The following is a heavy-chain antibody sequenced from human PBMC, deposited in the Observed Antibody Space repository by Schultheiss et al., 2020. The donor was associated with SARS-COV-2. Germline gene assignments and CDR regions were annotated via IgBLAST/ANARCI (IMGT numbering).Heavy chain of an antibody. Sequence: GGSLRLSCAASGFTFSSYGMHWVRQAPGKGLEWVAVIWYDGSNKYYADSVKGRFTISRDNSKNTLYLQMNSLRAEDTAVYYCARGGDAAAGRNWFDPWGQGTLVTVSS. CDR2: IWYDGSNK. J-gene: IGHJ5*02. D-gene: IGHD6-13*01. V-gene: IGHV3-33*01. CDR1: GFTFSSYG. CDR3: ARGGDAAAGRNWFDP.